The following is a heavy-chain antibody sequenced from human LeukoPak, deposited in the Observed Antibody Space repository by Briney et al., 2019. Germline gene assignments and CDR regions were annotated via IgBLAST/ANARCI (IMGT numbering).Heavy chain of an antibody. CDR3: AREGGGPRWLDP. Sequence: PSETLSLTCTVPRGSISSYYWTWIRQPAGKGLEWIGRINTSGSSNYNPSLRSRVIMSVDTSKNQFSLNLSSVTAADTAVYYCAREGGGPRWLDPWGQGTLVTVSS. D-gene: IGHD6-25*01. CDR2: INTSGSS. V-gene: IGHV4-4*07. J-gene: IGHJ5*02. CDR1: RGSISSYY.